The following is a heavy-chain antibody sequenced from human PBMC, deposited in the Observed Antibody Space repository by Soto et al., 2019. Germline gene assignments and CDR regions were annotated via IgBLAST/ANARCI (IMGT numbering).Heavy chain of an antibody. Sequence: GGSLRLSCAASGFTFSSYGMHWVRQAPGKGLEWVAVIWYDGSNKYYADSVKGRFTISRDNSKNTLYLQMNSLRAEDTAVYYCAREGMGGLEYCSSTSCYFWFDPWGQGTLVTVSS. J-gene: IGHJ5*02. CDR2: IWYDGSNK. CDR1: GFTFSSYG. V-gene: IGHV3-33*01. CDR3: AREGMGGLEYCSSTSCYFWFDP. D-gene: IGHD2-2*01.